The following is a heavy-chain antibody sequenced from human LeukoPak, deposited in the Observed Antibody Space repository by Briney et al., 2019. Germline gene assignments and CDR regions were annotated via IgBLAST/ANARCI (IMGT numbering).Heavy chain of an antibody. J-gene: IGHJ4*02. CDR3: ARDLGSGGSCYRN. CDR2: IKQDGSEK. V-gene: IGHV3-7*01. D-gene: IGHD2-15*01. CDR1: GFTFSNYW. Sequence: GGSLRLSCAASGFTFSNYWMSWVRQAPGKGLEWVANIKQDGSEKNYVNSVKGRFTISRDNAKNTLYLQMNSLRAEDTAVYFCARDLGSGGSCYRNWGQGTLVTVSS.